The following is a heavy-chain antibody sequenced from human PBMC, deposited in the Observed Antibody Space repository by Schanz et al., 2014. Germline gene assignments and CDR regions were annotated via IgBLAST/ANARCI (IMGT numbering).Heavy chain of an antibody. CDR3: AKDPSHGDYDYYFDY. CDR1: GFTFITYT. V-gene: IGHV3-21*04. CDR2: ISGRSSHI. Sequence: VQLVESGGGVVKPGGSLRLSCEASGFTFITYTMNWVRQAPGKGLEWVSSISGRSSHIYYADSVKGRFSISRDNAKNSQYLQLNSLRAEDTAVYYCAKDPSHGDYDYYFDYWGQGTLVTVSS. D-gene: IGHD3-22*01. J-gene: IGHJ4*02.